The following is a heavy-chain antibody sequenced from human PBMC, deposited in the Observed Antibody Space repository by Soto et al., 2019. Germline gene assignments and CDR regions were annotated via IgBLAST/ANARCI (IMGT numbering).Heavy chain of an antibody. D-gene: IGHD2-15*01. J-gene: IGHJ1*01. CDR1: GGSISSSNW. Sequence: SETLSLTCAVSGGSISSSNWWSWVRQPPGKGLEWIGEIYHSGSTNYNPSLKSRVTISVDKSKNQFSLKLSSVTAADTAVYFCATYSLRGRLAYSGQGTLVIVSA. V-gene: IGHV4-4*02. CDR3: ATYSLRGRLAY. CDR2: IYHSGST.